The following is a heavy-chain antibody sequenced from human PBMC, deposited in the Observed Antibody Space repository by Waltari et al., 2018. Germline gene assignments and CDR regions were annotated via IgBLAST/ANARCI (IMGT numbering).Heavy chain of an antibody. CDR1: VRSITSSSSY. CDR2: TYRSGNT. D-gene: IGHD3-3*01. J-gene: IGHJ4*02. CDR3: AREPIY. V-gene: IGHV4-61*02. Sequence: QVQLQESGPGLVKPPQTLSLTCTVSVRSITSSSSYWSWIRQPVGKGLEWIGRTYRSGNTNYNPPLKSRVTMSIDMSKSQFFLELSSVTAADTAVYFCAREPIYWGQGLLVTVSS.